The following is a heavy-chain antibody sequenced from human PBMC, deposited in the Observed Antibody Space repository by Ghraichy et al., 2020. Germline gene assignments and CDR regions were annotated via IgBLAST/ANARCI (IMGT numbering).Heavy chain of an antibody. CDR2: IYYSGST. D-gene: IGHD6-6*01. CDR3: ARNITAGRGWFDP. J-gene: IGHJ5*02. V-gene: IGHV4-39*01. CDR1: GGSISSDSYY. Sequence: SQTLSLTCTVSGGSISSDSYYWGWIRQPPGKGLEWIGSIYYSGSTYYNPSLKSRVTISVDTSKNQFSLKLRSVTAADSAVYYCARNITAGRGWFDPWGQGTLVTVSS.